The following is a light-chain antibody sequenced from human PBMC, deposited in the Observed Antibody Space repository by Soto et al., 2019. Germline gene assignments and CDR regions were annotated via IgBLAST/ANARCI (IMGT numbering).Light chain of an antibody. V-gene: IGKV4-1*01. CDR1: QSFLYSSNNKNY. J-gene: IGKJ4*01. CDR2: WAS. CDR3: QQYYSSLVT. Sequence: DIVMTQSPDSLAVSLGDRATINCKSSQSFLYSSNNKNYLAWYQQKPGQPPKLLIYWASTRESGVPDRFSGSGSGTDFTLTISSLQAEDVAVYYCQQYYSSLVTFGGGTKVEIK.